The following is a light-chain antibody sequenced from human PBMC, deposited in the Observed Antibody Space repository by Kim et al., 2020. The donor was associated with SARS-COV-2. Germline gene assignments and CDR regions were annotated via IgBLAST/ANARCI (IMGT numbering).Light chain of an antibody. Sequence: QSALTQPRSVSGSPGQSVTISCSGTSSDVGAYDYVSWYQQHPGRAPKFIIYHATKRPSGVPDRFSGSKSGNTASLTISVLQAEDEADYYCCLYAGNYARVFGGETQRT. CDR2: HAT. J-gene: IGLJ2*01. V-gene: IGLV2-11*01. CDR3: CLYAGNYARV. CDR1: SSDVGAYDY.